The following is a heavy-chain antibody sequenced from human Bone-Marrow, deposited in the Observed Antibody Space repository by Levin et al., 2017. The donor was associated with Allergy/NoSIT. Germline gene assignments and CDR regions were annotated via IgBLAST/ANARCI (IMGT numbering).Heavy chain of an antibody. D-gene: IGHD3-22*01. CDR2: VYWDDTK. V-gene: IGHV2-5*02. CDR1: GLSLRTSEMG. Sequence: SGPTLVKPTQTLTLTCSFSGLSLRTSEMGLGWIRQPPGKAPEWLALVYWDDTKRYSPSLKTRPTITKDTSKNQVVLTLTNIDPVDTATYYCAHAMYYYDNSGLKAVGGFDIWGQGTMVTVSS. CDR3: AHAMYYYDNSGLKAVGGFDI. J-gene: IGHJ3*02.